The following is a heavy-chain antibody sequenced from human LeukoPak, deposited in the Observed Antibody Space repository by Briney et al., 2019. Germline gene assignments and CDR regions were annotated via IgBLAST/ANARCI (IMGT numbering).Heavy chain of an antibody. CDR3: AKSKSDGYHGAFDI. CDR1: GFTFSSYG. D-gene: IGHD3-22*01. CDR2: IRYDGSNK. V-gene: IGHV3-30*02. J-gene: IGHJ3*02. Sequence: GGSLRLSCAASGFTFSSYGMHWVRQAPGKGLEGVAFIRYDGSNKYYADSVKGRFTISRDNSKNSLYLQMNSLRAEDTALYYCAKSKSDGYHGAFDIWGQGTMVTVSS.